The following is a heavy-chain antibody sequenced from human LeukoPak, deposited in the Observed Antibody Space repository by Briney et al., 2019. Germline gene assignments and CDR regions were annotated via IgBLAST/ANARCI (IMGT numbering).Heavy chain of an antibody. Sequence: GGSLRLSCAVSGFTVSNNYMSWLRQAPGKGLEWVSVIDGGGSTSYADSVKGRFTISRGNSKNTLYLQMNSLRVDDTGVYYCARDRSDGNYYMVVWGKGTTVIVSS. V-gene: IGHV3-53*01. CDR3: ARDRSDGNYYMVV. D-gene: IGHD5-24*01. CDR1: GFTVSNNY. J-gene: IGHJ6*03. CDR2: IDGGGST.